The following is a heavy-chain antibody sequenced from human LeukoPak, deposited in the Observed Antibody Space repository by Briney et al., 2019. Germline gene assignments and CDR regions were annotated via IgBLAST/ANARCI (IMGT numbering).Heavy chain of an antibody. CDR2: ISNDGDT. D-gene: IGHD6-19*01. V-gene: IGHV3-53*01. Sequence: PGGSLRLSCAASGFTFSSYSMNWVRQGPGKGLECVSVISNDGDTYYADSVKGRFTISRDTSKNTVSLQMNSLRAEDTAVYYCAGDKTTGGWYEIDYWGQGTLVTVSS. J-gene: IGHJ4*02. CDR1: GFTFSSYS. CDR3: AGDKTTGGWYEIDY.